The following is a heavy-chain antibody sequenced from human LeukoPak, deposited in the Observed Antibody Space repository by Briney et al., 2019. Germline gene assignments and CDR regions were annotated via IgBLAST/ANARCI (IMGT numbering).Heavy chain of an antibody. J-gene: IGHJ4*02. V-gene: IGHV3-21*04. CDR1: GFTFSRYS. Sequence: GGSLRLSCAASGFTFSRYSMSWVRQAPGKGLEWVSSISTSSSYIYYVDSVKGRFTISRDNARNSLYLQMNSLRAEDTALYYCAREAVAGTYYFDYWGQGTLVTVSS. CDR3: AREAVAGTYYFDY. D-gene: IGHD6-19*01. CDR2: ISTSSSYI.